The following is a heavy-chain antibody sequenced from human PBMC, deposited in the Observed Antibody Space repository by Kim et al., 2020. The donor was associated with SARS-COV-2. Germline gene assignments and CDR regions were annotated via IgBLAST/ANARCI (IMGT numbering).Heavy chain of an antibody. CDR2: IYYSGST. D-gene: IGHD5-18*01. J-gene: IGHJ6*02. CDR3: ARLNLGPLGLWPDYYYYYGMDV. V-gene: IGHV4-59*08. CDR1: GGSISSYY. Sequence: SETLSLTCTVSGGSISSYYWSWIRQPPGKGLEWIGYIYYSGSTNYNPSLKSRVTISVDTSKNQFSLKLSSVTAADTAVYYCARLNLGPLGLWPDYYYYYGMDVWGQGTTVTVSS.